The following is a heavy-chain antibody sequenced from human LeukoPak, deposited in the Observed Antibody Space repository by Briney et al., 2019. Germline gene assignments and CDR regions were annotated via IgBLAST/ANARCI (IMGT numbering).Heavy chain of an antibody. V-gene: IGHV3-30*18. CDR3: AKDNSVGGLFDY. D-gene: IGHD4-23*01. J-gene: IGHJ4*02. Sequence: PGGSLRLSCAASGFTFSSYAMSWVRQAPGKGLEWVAVISYDGSNKYYADSVKGRFTVSRDNSKNTLYLQMNSLRAEDTALYYCAKDNSVGGLFDYWGQGTLVTVSS. CDR2: ISYDGSNK. CDR1: GFTFSSYA.